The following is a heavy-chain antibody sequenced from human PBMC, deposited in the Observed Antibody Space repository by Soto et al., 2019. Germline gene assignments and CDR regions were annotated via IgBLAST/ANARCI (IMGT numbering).Heavy chain of an antibody. CDR3: ATLKQAPNGIDY. CDR1: GGSVNNNAFS. CDR2: ISSSGRA. J-gene: IGHJ4*02. D-gene: IGHD2-8*01. Sequence: PSETLSLTCTVSGGSVNNNAFSWTWIRQHPGKGPECIGHISSSGRASYSPSLKGRVAISLDASKNHFSLQLTSVTAADTAVYYCATLKQAPNGIDYWGQGTLVTVSS. V-gene: IGHV4-31*03.